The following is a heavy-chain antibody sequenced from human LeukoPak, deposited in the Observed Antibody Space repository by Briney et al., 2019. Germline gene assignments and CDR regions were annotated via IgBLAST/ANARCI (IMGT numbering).Heavy chain of an antibody. J-gene: IGHJ6*02. CDR3: ARGMYGLDV. CDR1: GYTFTGYY. Sequence: ASVKVSCKASGYTFTGYYIHWVRQAPGQGLEWTGWINPNSSAANYARKFQGRVTMTRDTSITTAYMEVSRLRFDDTAVYYCARGMYGLDVWGQGTTVTVSS. CDR2: INPNSSAA. V-gene: IGHV1-2*02.